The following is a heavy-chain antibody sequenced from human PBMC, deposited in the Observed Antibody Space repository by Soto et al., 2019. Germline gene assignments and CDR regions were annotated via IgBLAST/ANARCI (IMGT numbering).Heavy chain of an antibody. CDR3: ARASPGMAVSGTRELVFDY. V-gene: IGHV4-59*01. D-gene: IGHD6-19*01. J-gene: IGHJ4*02. CDR2: FSYSGST. CDR1: GGSITSYY. Sequence: QVQLHESGPGLVKPSETLSLTCTVSGGSITSYYWSWIRQPPRKGLEWIGYFSYSGSTKYNPSLQCRVSISGERSKNQFTLKLSSVTTADTAVYYCARASPGMAVSGTRELVFDYWGQGTLVTVSS.